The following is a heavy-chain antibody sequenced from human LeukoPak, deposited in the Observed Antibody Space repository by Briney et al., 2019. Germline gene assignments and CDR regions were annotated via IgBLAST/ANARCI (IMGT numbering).Heavy chain of an antibody. Sequence: GGSLRLSCAASGFIFSNDAMHWVRQAPGKGLEWVAFIWFDGSNKHYADSVKGRFTISRDNSKNTLYLQMNSLRAEDTAVYYCARDRPRITIFGVVKDYGMDVWGQGTTVTVSS. V-gene: IGHV3-33*01. J-gene: IGHJ6*02. D-gene: IGHD3-3*01. CDR1: GFIFSNDA. CDR2: IWFDGSNK. CDR3: ARDRPRITIFGVVKDYGMDV.